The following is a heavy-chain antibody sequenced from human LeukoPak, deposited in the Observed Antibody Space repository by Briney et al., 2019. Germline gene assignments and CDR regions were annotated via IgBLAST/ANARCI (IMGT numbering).Heavy chain of an antibody. D-gene: IGHD2-21*02. CDR2: IKQDGSEK. CDR1: GFTFSSYW. Sequence: PGGSLRLSCAASGFTFSSYWMSWVRQAPGKGLEWVANIKQDGSEKYYVDSVKGRFTISRDNAQNSLYLQMNSLTAEDTALYYCARETVYYYYMDVWGRGTTVTVSS. CDR3: ARETVYYYYMDV. J-gene: IGHJ6*03. V-gene: IGHV3-7*01.